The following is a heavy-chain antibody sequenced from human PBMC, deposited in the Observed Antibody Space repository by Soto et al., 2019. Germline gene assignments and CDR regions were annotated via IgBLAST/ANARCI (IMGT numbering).Heavy chain of an antibody. CDR3: ARERRRSYYDSSGYYYYGAFDI. D-gene: IGHD3-22*01. J-gene: IGHJ3*02. V-gene: IGHV1-18*01. CDR2: ISAYNGNT. Sequence: ASVKVSCKASGYTFTSYGISWVRQAPGQGLEWMGWISAYNGNTNYAQKLQGRVTMTTDTSTSTAYMELSSLRSDDTAVYYCARERRRSYYDSSGYYYYGAFDIWGQGTMVTVSS. CDR1: GYTFTSYG.